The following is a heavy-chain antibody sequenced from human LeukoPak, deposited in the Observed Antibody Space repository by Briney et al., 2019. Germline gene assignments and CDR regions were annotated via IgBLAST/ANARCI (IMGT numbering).Heavy chain of an antibody. Sequence: PGGSLRLSCAASGFTFSTYWMHWVRHAPGKGLVWVSRINRDGSSTSYADSVKGRFTISRDNAKNTLYLQMNSLSAEDTAIYYCLRSERNYAFDIWGQGTVVTVSS. D-gene: IGHD1-1*01. J-gene: IGHJ3*02. CDR3: LRSERNYAFDI. V-gene: IGHV3-74*01. CDR1: GFTFSTYW. CDR2: INRDGSST.